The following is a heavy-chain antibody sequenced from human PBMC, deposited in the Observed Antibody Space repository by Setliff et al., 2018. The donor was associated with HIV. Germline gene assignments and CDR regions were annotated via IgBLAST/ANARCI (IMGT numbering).Heavy chain of an antibody. V-gene: IGHV7-4-1*02. J-gene: IGHJ5*02. CDR1: GYTFINYA. Sequence: ASVKVSCKASGYTFINYAMNWVRQAPGQGLEWMGWINTNSGSPTYAQAFTGRFVFSVDTSVTTAYLQISSLKAEDTAIYNCARALYGDYGGDVNWMDPWGQGTLVTVS. CDR2: INTNSGSP. CDR3: ARALYGDYGGDVNWMDP. D-gene: IGHD4-17*01.